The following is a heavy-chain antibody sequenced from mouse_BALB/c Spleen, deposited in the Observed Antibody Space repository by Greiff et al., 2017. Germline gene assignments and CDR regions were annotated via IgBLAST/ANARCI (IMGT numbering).Heavy chain of an antibody. CDR2: ISDGGSYT. CDR3: ARERGNYLDY. Sequence: DVQLVESGGGLVKPGGSLKLSCAASGFTFSDYYMYWVRQTPEKRLEWVATISDGGSYTYYPDSVKGRFTISRDNAKNNLYLQMSSLKSEDTAMYYCARERGNYLDYWGQGTTLTVSS. V-gene: IGHV5-4*02. J-gene: IGHJ2*01. CDR1: GFTFSDYY.